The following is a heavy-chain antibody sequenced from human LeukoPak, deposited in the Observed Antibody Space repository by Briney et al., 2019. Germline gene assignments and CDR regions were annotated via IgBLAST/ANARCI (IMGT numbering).Heavy chain of an antibody. CDR2: INGYNGNT. J-gene: IGHJ4*02. D-gene: IGHD6-13*01. V-gene: IGHV1-18*01. CDR3: ARSIAAADLLDY. Sequence: ASVKVSCKASGYTFTSYGISWVRQAPGQGLEWMGWINGYNGNTNYAQKLQGRVTMTTDTSTSTAYMELRSLRSDDTAVYSCARSIAAADLLDYWGQGTLVTVSS. CDR1: GYTFTSYG.